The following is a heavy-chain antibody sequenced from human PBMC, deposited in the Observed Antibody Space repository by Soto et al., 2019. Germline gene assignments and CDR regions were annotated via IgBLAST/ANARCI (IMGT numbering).Heavy chain of an antibody. CDR1: GGSVSSGSYY. D-gene: IGHD3-10*01. Sequence: SETLSLTCTVSGGSVSSGSYYWSWIRQPPGKGLEWIGYIYYSGSTNYNPSLKSRVTISVDTSKNQFSLKLSSVTAADTAVYYCARVGTLLWFGELFPGWFDPWGQGTLVTVSS. V-gene: IGHV4-61*01. CDR3: ARVGTLLWFGELFPGWFDP. J-gene: IGHJ5*02. CDR2: IYYSGST.